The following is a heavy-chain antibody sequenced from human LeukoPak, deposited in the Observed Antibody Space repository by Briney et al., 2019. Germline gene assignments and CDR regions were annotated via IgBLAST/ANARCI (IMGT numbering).Heavy chain of an antibody. CDR3: ARLSGNGFDM. Sequence: SETLSLTCTVSGFSVSSTSYYWGWIRQPPGKGLEWIGSIYYSGSTYYNPSLKSRVTISVDTSKNRCSLKLSSVAAADTAVYYCARLSGNGFDMWGQGTTVTVSS. D-gene: IGHD1-26*01. J-gene: IGHJ3*02. CDR2: IYYSGST. CDR1: GFSVSSTSYY. V-gene: IGHV4-39*01.